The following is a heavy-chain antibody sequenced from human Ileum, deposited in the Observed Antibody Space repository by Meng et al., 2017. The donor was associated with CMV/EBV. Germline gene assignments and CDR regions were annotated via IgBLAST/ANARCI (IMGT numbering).Heavy chain of an antibody. CDR1: GYTFTGYY. Sequence: ASVKVSCKASGYTFTGYYMHWVRQAPGQGLEWMGWINPNSGGTNYAQKSQGRVTMTRDTSISTAYMELSRLRSDDTAVYYCARGGESECSSTSCYYYYGMDVWGQGTTVTVSS. CDR3: ARGGESECSSTSCYYYYGMDV. D-gene: IGHD2-2*01. CDR2: INPNSGGT. J-gene: IGHJ6*02. V-gene: IGHV1-2*02.